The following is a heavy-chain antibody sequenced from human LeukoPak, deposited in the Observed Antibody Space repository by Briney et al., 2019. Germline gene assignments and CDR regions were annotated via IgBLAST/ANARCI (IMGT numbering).Heavy chain of an antibody. J-gene: IGHJ4*02. Sequence: GGSLRLSCAASGFTFDDYGMHWVRQAPGKGLEWVSLISWDGGGTYYADTVKGRFTISRDNSKNSLYLQMNSLRAEDTALYYCAKDMAAYYYASGNIDYWGQGTLVTVSS. CDR2: ISWDGGGT. CDR3: AKDMAAYYYASGNIDY. D-gene: IGHD3-10*01. CDR1: GFTFDDYG. V-gene: IGHV3-43D*03.